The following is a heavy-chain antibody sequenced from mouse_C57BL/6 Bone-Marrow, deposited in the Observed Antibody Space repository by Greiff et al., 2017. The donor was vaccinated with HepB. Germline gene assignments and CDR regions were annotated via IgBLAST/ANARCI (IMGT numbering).Heavy chain of an antibody. CDR2: TFYCGFT. J-gene: IGHJ2*01. D-gene: IGHD1-1*01. V-gene: IGHV3-3*01. CDR1: GFSFNSDCF. Sequence: DVQLVESGPSLVRPSQTLSLTCTVTGFSFNSDCFWIWCRPFPGNKLEVIWYTFYCGFTYYYPSLEGRTYISRDTSKNQFSLKLSSVTTEDTATYTCARDRGLYGSVYWGQGTTLTVAS. CDR3: ARDRGLYGSVY.